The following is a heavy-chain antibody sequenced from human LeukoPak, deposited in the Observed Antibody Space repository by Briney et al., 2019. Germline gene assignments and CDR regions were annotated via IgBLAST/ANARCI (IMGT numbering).Heavy chain of an antibody. CDR2: ISGIGIST. D-gene: IGHD3-22*01. Sequence: PGGSLRLSCAASGFTFNNYAMSWVRQAPGKGLEGVSAISGIGISTYYADSVKGRFTISRDNSRNTLYLQTSSLRAGDTAVYYCAKDHLGGYYYDSSTYYFDSWGQGTLVTVSS. CDR3: AKDHLGGYYYDSSTYYFDS. CDR1: GFTFNNYA. J-gene: IGHJ4*02. V-gene: IGHV3-23*01.